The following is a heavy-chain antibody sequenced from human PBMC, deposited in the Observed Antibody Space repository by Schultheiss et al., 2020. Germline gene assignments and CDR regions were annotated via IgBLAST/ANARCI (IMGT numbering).Heavy chain of an antibody. Sequence: GGSLRLSCAASGFTFSSYWMHWVRQAPGKGLEWVSAISGSGGSTYYADSVKGRFTISRDNSKNTLYLQMNSLRAEDTAVYYCAKVDGDFWSGYCDYWGQGTLVTVSS. CDR3: AKVDGDFWSGYCDY. D-gene: IGHD3-3*01. V-gene: IGHV3-23*01. J-gene: IGHJ4*02. CDR1: GFTFSSYW. CDR2: ISGSGGST.